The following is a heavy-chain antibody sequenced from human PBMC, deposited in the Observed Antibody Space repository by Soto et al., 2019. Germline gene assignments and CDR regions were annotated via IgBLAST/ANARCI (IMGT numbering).Heavy chain of an antibody. CDR2: FSGSGGST. D-gene: IGHD3-22*01. CDR3: AKISYYDSSGYYYNPDY. CDR1: GFTFSSYA. Sequence: EVQLLESGGGLVQPGGSLRLSCAASGFTFSSYAMSWVRQAPGKGLEWVSAFSGSGGSTYYADSVKGRFTISRDNSKNTLYLQMNSLRAEDTAVYYCAKISYYDSSGYYYNPDYWGQGTLVTVSS. J-gene: IGHJ4*02. V-gene: IGHV3-23*01.